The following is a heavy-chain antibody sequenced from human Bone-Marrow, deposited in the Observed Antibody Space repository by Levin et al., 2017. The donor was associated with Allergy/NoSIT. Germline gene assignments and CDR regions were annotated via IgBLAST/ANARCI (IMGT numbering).Heavy chain of an antibody. Sequence: SCSASGFTFSSFTMHWVRQAPGKRLEYVSAISSDGRSTYYADSMKGRFAISRDNSKNTLFLHMSSLRAEDTAVYYCVKGTPWGDYWGQGTLVTVSS. J-gene: IGHJ4*02. CDR3: VKGTPWGDY. CDR2: ISSDGRST. V-gene: IGHV3-64D*06. CDR1: GFTFSSFT. D-gene: IGHD3-16*01.